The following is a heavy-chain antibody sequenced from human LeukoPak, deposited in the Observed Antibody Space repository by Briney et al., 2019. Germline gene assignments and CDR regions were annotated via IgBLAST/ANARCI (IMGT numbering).Heavy chain of an antibody. CDR1: KFSFSSYW. CDR2: INSDGSRT. V-gene: IGHV3-74*01. J-gene: IGHJ3*02. CDR3: ARDWSSAGAFDI. Sequence: QPGGSLRLSCAASKFSFSSYWMHWVRQAPGKGLVWVSRINSDGSRTNYADSVKGRFTISRDNAKNTLYLQMSSLRAEDTAVYYCARDWSSAGAFDIWGQGTMVTVSS. D-gene: IGHD6-25*01.